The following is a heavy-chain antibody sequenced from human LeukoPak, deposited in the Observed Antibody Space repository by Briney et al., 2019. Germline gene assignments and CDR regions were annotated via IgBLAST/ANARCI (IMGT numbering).Heavy chain of an antibody. D-gene: IGHD3-22*01. V-gene: IGHV1-69*04. CDR1: GGTFSSYA. CDR3: ARHGAHVESYYYDSSGYLFDY. CDR2: IIPILGIA. Sequence: SVKVSCKASGGTFSSYAISWVRQAPGQGLEWMGRIIPILGIANYAQKFQGRVTITADKSTSTAYMELSSLRSEDTAVYYCARHGAHVESYYYDSSGYLFDYWGQGTLVTVSS. J-gene: IGHJ4*02.